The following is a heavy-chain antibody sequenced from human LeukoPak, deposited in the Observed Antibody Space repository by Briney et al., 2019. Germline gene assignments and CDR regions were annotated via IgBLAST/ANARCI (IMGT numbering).Heavy chain of an antibody. J-gene: IGHJ4*02. D-gene: IGHD3-9*01. CDR1: GYTFTSYY. V-gene: IGHV1-46*01. CDR2: INPSGGST. Sequence: ASVKVSCKASGYTFTSYYMHWVRQAPGQGLEWMGIINPSGGSTSYAQKFQGRVTMTRDTSTSTVYMELSSLRSEDTAVYYCARFTYYDILTGYPNKVFDYWGQGTLVTVSS. CDR3: ARFTYYDILTGYPNKVFDY.